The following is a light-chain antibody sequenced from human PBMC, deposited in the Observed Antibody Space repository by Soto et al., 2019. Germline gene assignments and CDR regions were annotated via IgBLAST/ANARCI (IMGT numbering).Light chain of an antibody. V-gene: IGLV2-11*01. CDR2: DVT. J-gene: IGLJ1*01. Sequence: QSALTQPRSVSGSPGQSITISCTGTSSDVGGYNYVSWYQQHPGKAPKLMIYDVTKRPSGVPDRFTGSKSANTASLTISGLQAEDEADYYCSSFTSRFPFVFGTGTKVTVL. CDR3: SSFTSRFPFV. CDR1: SSDVGGYNY.